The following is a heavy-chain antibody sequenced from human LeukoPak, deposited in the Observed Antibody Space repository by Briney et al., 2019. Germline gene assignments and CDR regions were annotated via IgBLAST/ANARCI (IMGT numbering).Heavy chain of an antibody. CDR3: ARDRGAAAGNSFDY. J-gene: IGHJ4*02. D-gene: IGHD6-13*01. CDR2: IYSGGST. Sequence: GGSLRLSCAASGFTVSSNYMSWVRQAPGKGLEWVSVIYSGGSTYYADSVKGRFTISRDNSKNTLYLQMNSLRAEDTAVYYCARDRGAAAGNSFDYWGQGTLVTVSS. V-gene: IGHV3-53*01. CDR1: GFTVSSNY.